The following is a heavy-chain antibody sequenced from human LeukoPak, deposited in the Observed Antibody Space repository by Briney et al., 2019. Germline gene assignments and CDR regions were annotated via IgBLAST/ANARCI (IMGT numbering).Heavy chain of an antibody. CDR3: ARYYYDSSGYYYDWFDP. CDR1: GGTFSSYT. D-gene: IGHD3-22*01. CDR2: IIPILGIA. Sequence: RASVKVSCKASGGTFSSYTISWVRQAPGQGLEWMGRIIPILGIANYAQKFQGRVTITADKSTGTAYMELSSLRSEDTAVYYCARYYYDSSGYYYDWFDPWGQRTLVTVSS. J-gene: IGHJ5*02. V-gene: IGHV1-69*02.